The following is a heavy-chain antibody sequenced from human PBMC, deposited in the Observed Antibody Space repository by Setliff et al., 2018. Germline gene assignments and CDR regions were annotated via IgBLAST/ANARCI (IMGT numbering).Heavy chain of an antibody. D-gene: IGHD2-15*01. CDR2: INAANDNT. CDR1: GYTFVNYG. CDR3: ASAEVVVAP. Sequence: ASVKVSCKASGYTFVNYGVSWVRQAPGQGVEWMGWINAANDNTKYSQKFQGRVTITRDTSASTVYMALSSLRYEDTAVYYCASAEVVVAPWGQGTLVTVSS. J-gene: IGHJ4*02. V-gene: IGHV1-3*01.